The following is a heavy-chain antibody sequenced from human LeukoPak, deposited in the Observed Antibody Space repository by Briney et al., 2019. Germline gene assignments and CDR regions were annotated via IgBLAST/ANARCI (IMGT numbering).Heavy chain of an antibody. V-gene: IGHV5-51*01. J-gene: IGHJ5*02. CDR1: GSSFTNYW. Sequence: GESLKISCQVFGSSFTNYWIGWVRQIPEKGLEWMGIIYPGDSDTRYSPSFQGQVTISTDKSLHTAYLQWSSLKASDTAMYYCARGGSSGWYFWFDPWGQGTLVTVSS. CDR3: ARGGSSGWYFWFDP. CDR2: IYPGDSDT. D-gene: IGHD6-19*01.